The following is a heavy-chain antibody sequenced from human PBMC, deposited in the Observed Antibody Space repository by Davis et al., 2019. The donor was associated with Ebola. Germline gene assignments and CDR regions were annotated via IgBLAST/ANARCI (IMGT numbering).Heavy chain of an antibody. CDR1: GGSISSGGYS. Sequence: MPSETLSLTCAVSGGSISSGGYSWSWIRQPPGKGLEWIGDSGSTNYNPSLKSRVTISVDTSKNQFSLKLSSVTAADTAVYYCARLGAFEFYYYGMDVWGQGTTVTVSS. D-gene: IGHD1-26*01. J-gene: IGHJ6*02. CDR2: SGST. CDR3: ARLGAFEFYYYGMDV. V-gene: IGHV4-61*08.